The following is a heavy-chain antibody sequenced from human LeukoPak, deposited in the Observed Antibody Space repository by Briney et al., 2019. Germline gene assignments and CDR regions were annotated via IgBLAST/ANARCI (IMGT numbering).Heavy chain of an antibody. Sequence: GAPLMISCKCSGYSFTSYWIWWGRQMPGKGLEWMGIIYPGGSDSKYSSVFQGQVTLSADKSISTAYLQWSSLKASDTAMYYCARSPPGGDYYYYYYMDVWGKGTTVTVSS. J-gene: IGHJ6*03. V-gene: IGHV5-51*01. CDR1: GYSFTSYW. CDR2: IYPGGSDS. CDR3: ARSPPGGDYYYYYYMDV. D-gene: IGHD6-25*01.